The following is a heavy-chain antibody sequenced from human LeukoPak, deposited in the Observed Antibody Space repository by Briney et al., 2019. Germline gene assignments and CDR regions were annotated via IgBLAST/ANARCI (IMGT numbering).Heavy chain of an antibody. Sequence: GGSLRLSCAASGFTFSSYSMNWVRQAPGKGLELVSYISSSSSTIYYADSVKGRFTISRDNAKNSLYLQMNSLRDEDTAVYYCARAHMYYYDSSGYYLPDWGQGTLVTVSS. CDR2: ISSSSSTI. V-gene: IGHV3-48*02. CDR1: GFTFSSYS. J-gene: IGHJ4*02. D-gene: IGHD3-22*01. CDR3: ARAHMYYYDSSGYYLPD.